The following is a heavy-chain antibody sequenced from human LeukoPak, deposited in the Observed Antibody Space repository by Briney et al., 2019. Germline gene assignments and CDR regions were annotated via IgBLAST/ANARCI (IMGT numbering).Heavy chain of an antibody. J-gene: IGHJ4*02. CDR2: IYYSGST. CDR1: GGSISSYY. V-gene: IGHV4-59*01. CDR3: AREDTAMAYFDY. Sequence: SETLSLTCTVSGGSISSYYWSWIRQPPGKGLEWIGYIYYSGSTNYNPSLKSRVTISVDTSKNQFSLKLSSVTAADTAVYYCAREDTAMAYFDYWGQGTLVTVSS. D-gene: IGHD5-18*01.